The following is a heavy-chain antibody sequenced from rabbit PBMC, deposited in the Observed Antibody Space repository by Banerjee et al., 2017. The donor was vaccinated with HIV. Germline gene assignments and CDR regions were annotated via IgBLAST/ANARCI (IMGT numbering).Heavy chain of an antibody. J-gene: IGHJ3*01. CDR3: ARDHDDYGDRTRLDL. CDR1: GFSFSSSYY. D-gene: IGHD2-1*01. V-gene: IGHV1S40*01. CDR2: IYAGSSGST. Sequence: QSLEESGGDLVKPGASLTLTCTASGFSFSSSYYMCWVRQAPGKGLEWIACIYAGSSGSTYYASWAKGRFTISKTSSTTVTLQMTSLTAADTATYFCARDHDDYGDRTRLDLWGPGTLVTVS.